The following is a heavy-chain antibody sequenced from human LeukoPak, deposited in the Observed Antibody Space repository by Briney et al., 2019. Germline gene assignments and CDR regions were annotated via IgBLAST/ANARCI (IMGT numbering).Heavy chain of an antibody. V-gene: IGHV4-34*01. Sequence: SETLSLTCAVYGGSFSSYYWTWIRQPPGRGLEWIGEVNHSGSTNYNPSLKSRVTISVDTSKNQFSLKLSSVTAADTAVYYRARGYYGSGSYYIMGKLFDYWGQGTLVTVSP. J-gene: IGHJ4*02. CDR2: VNHSGST. D-gene: IGHD3-10*01. CDR1: GGSFSSYY. CDR3: ARGYYGSGSYYIMGKLFDY.